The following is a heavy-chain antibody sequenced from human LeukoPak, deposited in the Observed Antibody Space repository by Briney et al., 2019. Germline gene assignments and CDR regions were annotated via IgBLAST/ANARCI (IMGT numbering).Heavy chain of an antibody. CDR2: IIPIFGTA. Sequence: GASVKVSCKASGGTFRSYAISWVRQAPGQGLEWMGGIIPIFGTANYAQKFQGRVTTTADKSTSTAYMELSSLRSEDTAVYYCARDPSYDILTGDGEADYYYGMDVWGKGTTVTVSS. J-gene: IGHJ6*04. CDR3: ARDPSYDILTGDGEADYYYGMDV. D-gene: IGHD3-9*01. V-gene: IGHV1-69*06. CDR1: GGTFRSYA.